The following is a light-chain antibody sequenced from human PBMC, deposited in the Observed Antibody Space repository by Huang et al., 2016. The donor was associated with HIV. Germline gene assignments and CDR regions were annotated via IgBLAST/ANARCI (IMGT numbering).Light chain of an antibody. CDR2: ASS. Sequence: EIVMTQFPAILSVSPGERVTLSCRASQNIGSDLAWYQQRPGQAPRLLSYASSIRATAIPDTFSGGWSGTEFTLTISRLQSEDFAVYYCQQYKNWPRLAFAQGTRLEI. V-gene: IGKV3-15*01. CDR3: QQYKNWPRLA. CDR1: QNIGSD. J-gene: IGKJ2*01.